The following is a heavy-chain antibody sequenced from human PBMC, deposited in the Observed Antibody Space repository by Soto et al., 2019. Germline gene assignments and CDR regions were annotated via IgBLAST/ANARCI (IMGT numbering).Heavy chain of an antibody. V-gene: IGHV3-7*04. D-gene: IGHD6-6*01. Sequence: GGSLRLSCAASGFTFSNYWMSWVRQAPGKGLEWVANIKQDGSEKYYVDSVKGRFTISRDNAKNSLYLQMNSLRAEDTSVYYCARAPGRYSSSPFDHWGQGTLVTVSS. CDR1: GFTFSNYW. J-gene: IGHJ4*02. CDR2: IKQDGSEK. CDR3: ARAPGRYSSSPFDH.